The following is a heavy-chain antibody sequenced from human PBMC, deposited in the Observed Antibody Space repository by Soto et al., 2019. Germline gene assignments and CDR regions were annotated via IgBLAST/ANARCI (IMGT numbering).Heavy chain of an antibody. CDR2: LSGSGTST. D-gene: IGHD6-19*01. V-gene: IGHV3-23*01. J-gene: IGHJ4*02. Sequence: GWSLRLSCAASGFSFVNYAMNWVRQAPGKGLEWVSGLSGSGTSTYYADSVKGRFTISRDNSRDTLFLQMNSLTADDTAVYYCAKATTNGGWFNPFDSWGQGALVTLS. CDR1: GFSFVNYA. CDR3: AKATTNGGWFNPFDS.